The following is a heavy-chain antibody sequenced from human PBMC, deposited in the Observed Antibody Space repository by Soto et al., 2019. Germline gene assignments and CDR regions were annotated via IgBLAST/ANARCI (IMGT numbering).Heavy chain of an antibody. CDR2: ISGSGGST. J-gene: IGHJ4*02. Sequence: EVQLLESGGGLVQPGGSLRRSCAASGFTFSSYAMSWVRQAPGKGLEWVSAISGSGGSTYYADSVKGRFTISRDNSKNTLYLQMNSLRAEDTAVYYCAKAISSRGGFDYWGQGTLVTVSS. V-gene: IGHV3-23*01. D-gene: IGHD3-3*02. CDR1: GFTFSSYA. CDR3: AKAISSRGGFDY.